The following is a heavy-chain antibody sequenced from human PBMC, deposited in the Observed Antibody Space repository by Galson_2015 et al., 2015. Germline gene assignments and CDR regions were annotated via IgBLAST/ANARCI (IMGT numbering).Heavy chain of an antibody. CDR3: FRDDRNDGTNRFRP. D-gene: IGHD1-1*01. CDR1: GGSISSGDYY. Sequence: TLSLTCTVSGGSISSGDYYWSWIRQPPGKGLECIGYIYYSGDTYYNPSLKSRVTISTDTSKNQFSLKLSSVTAADTAVYYCFRDDRNDGTNRFRPWGQGTLVTVSS. CDR2: IYYSGDT. J-gene: IGHJ5*02. V-gene: IGHV4-30-4*01.